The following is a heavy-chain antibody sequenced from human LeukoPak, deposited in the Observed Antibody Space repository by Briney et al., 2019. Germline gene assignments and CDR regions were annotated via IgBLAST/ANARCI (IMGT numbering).Heavy chain of an antibody. V-gene: IGHV4-34*01. CDR2: INHSGST. CDR1: GGSFSGYY. J-gene: IGHJ6*03. D-gene: IGHD3-3*01. Sequence: SETLSLTCAVYGGSFSGYYWSWLRQPPGKGLEWIGEINHSGSTNYNPSLKSRVTISVDKSKNQFSLKLSSVTAADTAVYYCARVEWLLDYYYYMDVWGKGTTVTVSS. CDR3: ARVEWLLDYYYYMDV.